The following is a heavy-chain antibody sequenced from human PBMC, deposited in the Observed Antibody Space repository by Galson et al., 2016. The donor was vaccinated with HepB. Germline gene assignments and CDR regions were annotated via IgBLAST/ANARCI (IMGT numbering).Heavy chain of an antibody. J-gene: IGHJ4*02. CDR1: GFTVGNTY. D-gene: IGHD5-24*01. V-gene: IGHV3-66*02. CDR2: IFSGGTT. CDR3: ARDSGYNEHGGFEN. Sequence: SLRLSCAASGFTVGNTYMAWVRHFPGKGLESVAVIFSGGTTFYADSAQGRFTISRDDSRNTLYLQMRSLRPEDTAFYYCARDSGYNEHGGFENWGQGTLVTGSS.